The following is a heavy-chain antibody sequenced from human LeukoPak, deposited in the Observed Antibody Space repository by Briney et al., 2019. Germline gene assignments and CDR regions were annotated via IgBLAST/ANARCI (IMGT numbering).Heavy chain of an antibody. J-gene: IGHJ4*02. Sequence: PGRSLGLSCAASGFTFSWYGIHWVRQVPGKGLEWVAVIWYGGSKKYYADSVKGRFTISRDNSKNPLYLQMNSLRAEDTAVYYCARDGSSGWYWVDYWGQGTLVTVSS. CDR3: ARDGSSGWYWVDY. CDR2: IWYGGSKK. D-gene: IGHD6-19*01. CDR1: GFTFSWYG. V-gene: IGHV3-33*01.